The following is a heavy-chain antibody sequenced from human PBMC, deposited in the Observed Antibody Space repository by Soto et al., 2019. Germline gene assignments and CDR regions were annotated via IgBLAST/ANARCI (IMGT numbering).Heavy chain of an antibody. D-gene: IGHD2-2*01. CDR2: ISYDGSNK. J-gene: IGHJ4*02. Sequence: QVQLVESGGGVVQPGRSLRLSCAASGFTFSSYGMHWVRQAPGKGLEWVAVISYDGSNKYYADSVKGRFTISRDNSKNTLYLQMHRLRAADSAVYYCAKDRDDFVVVPAKVPHRLDYWGQVTLVTVSS. CDR1: GFTFSSYG. V-gene: IGHV3-30*18. CDR3: AKDRDDFVVVPAKVPHRLDY.